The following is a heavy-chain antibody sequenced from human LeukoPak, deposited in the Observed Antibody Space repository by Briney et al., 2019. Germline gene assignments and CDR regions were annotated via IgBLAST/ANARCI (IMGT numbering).Heavy chain of an antibody. D-gene: IGHD2-2*01. Sequence: GGSLRLSCAASGFTFSSYSMNWVRQAPGKGLEWVSYISSSSSTIYYADSVKGRFTISRDNAKNSLYLQMNSLRAEDTAVYYCARWVCSSTSCYYFDYWGQGTLVVVSS. CDR1: GFTFSSYS. CDR3: ARWVCSSTSCYYFDY. V-gene: IGHV3-48*04. CDR2: ISSSSSTI. J-gene: IGHJ4*02.